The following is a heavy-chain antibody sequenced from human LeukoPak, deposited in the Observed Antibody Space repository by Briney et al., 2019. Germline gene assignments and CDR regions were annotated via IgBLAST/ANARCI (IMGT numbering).Heavy chain of an antibody. CDR3: ARELYYYDSRGYYSNFDY. D-gene: IGHD3-22*01. CDR2: IGSSSSST. J-gene: IGHJ4*02. CDR1: GFTFSNYE. Sequence: PGGSLRLSCAASGFTFSNYEMNWVRQAPGKGLEWVSYIGSSSSSTYYADSVKGRFTISRDNAKNSLYLQMNSLRVEDTAVYYCARELYYYDSRGYYSNFDYWGQETLVTVSS. V-gene: IGHV3-48*03.